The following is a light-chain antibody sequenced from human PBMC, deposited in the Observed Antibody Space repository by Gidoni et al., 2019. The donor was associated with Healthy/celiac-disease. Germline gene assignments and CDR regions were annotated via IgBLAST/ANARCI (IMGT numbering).Light chain of an antibody. Sequence: PDSLAVSLGERATINCKSSQSVLYSSNNKNYLAWYQQKPGQPPKLLIYWASTRESGVPDRFSGSGSGTDFTLTISSLQAEDVAVYYCQQYYSTLALTFGGGTKVEIK. CDR3: QQYYSTLALT. CDR2: WAS. CDR1: QSVLYSSNNKNY. V-gene: IGKV4-1*01. J-gene: IGKJ4*01.